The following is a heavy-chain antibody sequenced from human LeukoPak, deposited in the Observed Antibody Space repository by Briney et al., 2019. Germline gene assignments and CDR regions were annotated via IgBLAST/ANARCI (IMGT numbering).Heavy chain of an antibody. J-gene: IGHJ4*02. D-gene: IGHD6-19*01. CDR3: AKTVAGTPVYYFDY. V-gene: IGHV3-23*01. CDR2: ISGSGGST. CDR1: GFTFSSYG. Sequence: GGSLRLSCAASGFTFSSYGMYWVRQAPGKGLEGVSAISGSGGSTYYADYVKGRFTISRDNSKNTLYLQMNSLRAEDTAVYYCAKTVAGTPVYYFDYWGQGTLVTVSS.